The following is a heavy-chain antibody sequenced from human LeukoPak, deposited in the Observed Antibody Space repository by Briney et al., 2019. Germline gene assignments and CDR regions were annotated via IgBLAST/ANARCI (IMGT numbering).Heavy chain of an antibody. CDR1: GGSISSGGYY. J-gene: IGHJ4*02. CDR2: FYHSGST. CDR3: ARGVGSSPSYFDY. D-gene: IGHD6-6*01. V-gene: IGHV4-30-2*01. Sequence: SQTLSLTCTVSGGSISSGGYYWSWIRQPPGKGLEWIAYFYHSGSTYYNPSLTSRVTISVDGSKNQFSLKLSSVTAADTAVYYCARGVGSSPSYFDYWGQGTLVTVSS.